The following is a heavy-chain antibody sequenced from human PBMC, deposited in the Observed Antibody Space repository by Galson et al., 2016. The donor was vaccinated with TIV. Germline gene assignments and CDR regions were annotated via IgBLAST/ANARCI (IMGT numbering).Heavy chain of an antibody. CDR1: GFTLGGYG. J-gene: IGHJ6*02. Sequence: SLRLSCATSGFTLGGYGLHWVRQAPGKGLEWVAIIWYDGSTKFYGDSVTGRFTISRETSTKTLYLQMNSLRVEDTGVYYCAREAFSTHNSYGFDVWGPGTPVTVSS. CDR2: IWYDGSTK. D-gene: IGHD3-3*02. V-gene: IGHV3-33*01. CDR3: AREAFSTHNSYGFDV.